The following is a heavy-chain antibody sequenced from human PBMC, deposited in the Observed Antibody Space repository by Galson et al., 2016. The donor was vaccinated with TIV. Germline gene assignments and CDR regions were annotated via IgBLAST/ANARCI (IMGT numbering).Heavy chain of an antibody. J-gene: IGHJ4*02. CDR3: AKATSSGFSGYGYIDF. V-gene: IGHV3-23*01. D-gene: IGHD5-12*01. CDR2: ISGSGGST. Sequence: SLRLSCAASGLTFSSYAMSWVRQAPGKGLEWVSAISGSGGSTYYADSVKGRFTLSRDNSKNTLYLQMSSLGADETAVYYCAKATSSGFSGYGYIDFWGQGTLVTVSS. CDR1: GLTFSSYA.